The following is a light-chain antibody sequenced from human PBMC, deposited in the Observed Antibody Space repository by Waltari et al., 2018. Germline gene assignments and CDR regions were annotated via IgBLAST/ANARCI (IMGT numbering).Light chain of an antibody. CDR3: CSYVGSNIYWV. CDR1: SSDVGGYNY. V-gene: IGLV2-11*01. Sequence: QSALTQPRSVSGSPGQSVTISCTGTSSDVGGYNYVSWYQQHPDKAPKLIIYDINKRPSGVPDRFSGSNSGNTASLTISGLQAEDEADYYCCSYVGSNIYWVFGGGTKLTVL. CDR2: DIN. J-gene: IGLJ3*02.